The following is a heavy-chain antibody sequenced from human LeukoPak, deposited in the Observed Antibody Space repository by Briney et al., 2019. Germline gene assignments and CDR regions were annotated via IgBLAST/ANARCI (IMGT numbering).Heavy chain of an antibody. D-gene: IGHD3-3*01. CDR2: ISWNSGSI. V-gene: IGHV3-9*03. Sequence: GGSLRLSCAASGFTFDDYAMHWVRQAPGKGLEWVSGISWNSGSIGYADSVKGRFTISRDNAKNSLYLQMNSLRAEDMALYYCAKGESGFLVGGAFDIWGQGTMVTVSS. CDR3: AKGESGFLVGGAFDI. J-gene: IGHJ3*02. CDR1: GFTFDDYA.